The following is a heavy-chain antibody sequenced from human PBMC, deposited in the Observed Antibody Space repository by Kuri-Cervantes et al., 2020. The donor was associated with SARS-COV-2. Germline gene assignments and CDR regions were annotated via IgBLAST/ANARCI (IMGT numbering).Heavy chain of an antibody. V-gene: IGHV3-48*02. J-gene: IGHJ4*02. Sequence: GESLKISCAASGFTFSSYSMNWVRQAPGKGLEWVSYISSSSSTIYYADSVKGRFTISRDNAKNSLYLQMNSRRDEDTAVYYCARTYYDILTGYCPFDYWGQGTLVTVSS. CDR3: ARTYYDILTGYCPFDY. D-gene: IGHD3-9*01. CDR1: GFTFSSYS. CDR2: ISSSSSTI.